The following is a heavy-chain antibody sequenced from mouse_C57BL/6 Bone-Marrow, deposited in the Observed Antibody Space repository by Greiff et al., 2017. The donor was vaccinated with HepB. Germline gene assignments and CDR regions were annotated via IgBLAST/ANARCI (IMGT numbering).Heavy chain of an antibody. CDR2: IYPRSGNT. CDR1: GYTFTSYG. D-gene: IGHD2-5*01. J-gene: IGHJ3*01. Sequence: QVQLQQPGAELARPGASVKLSCKASGYTFTSYGISWVKQRTGQGLEWIGEIYPRSGNTYYNEKFKGKATLTADKSSSTAYMELRSLTSEDSAVYFCARDSNYVRQFAYWGQGTLVTVSA. V-gene: IGHV1-81*01. CDR3: ARDSNYVRQFAY.